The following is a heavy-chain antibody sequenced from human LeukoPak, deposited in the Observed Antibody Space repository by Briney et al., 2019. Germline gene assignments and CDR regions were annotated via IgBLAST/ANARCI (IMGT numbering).Heavy chain of an antibody. CDR1: GFTFSSYG. V-gene: IGHV3-30*02. CDR2: IRYDGSNK. D-gene: IGHD3-9*01. CDR3: ARGYFDWLSPRLGFDY. J-gene: IGHJ4*02. Sequence: GGSLRLSCAASGFTFSSYGMHWVRQAPGKGLEWVAFIRYDGSNKYYADSVKGRFTISRDNAKNSLYLQMNSLRAEDTALYYCARGYFDWLSPRLGFDYWGQGTLVTVSS.